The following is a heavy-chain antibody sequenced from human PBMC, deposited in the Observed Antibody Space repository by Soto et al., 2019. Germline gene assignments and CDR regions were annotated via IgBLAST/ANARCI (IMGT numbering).Heavy chain of an antibody. CDR1: GYRFTDYH. J-gene: IGHJ6*02. CDR3: ARGDSTDCSNGVCSFFYNHELDV. D-gene: IGHD2-8*01. Sequence: ASVNLSCKASGYRFTDYHIHWVRQAPGQGLEWLGRINPKSGGTSTAQKFQGWVTMTTDTSISTASMELTRLTSDDTAIYYCARGDSTDCSNGVCSFFYNHELDVCGQGTTVTVSS. CDR2: INPKSGGT. V-gene: IGHV1-2*04.